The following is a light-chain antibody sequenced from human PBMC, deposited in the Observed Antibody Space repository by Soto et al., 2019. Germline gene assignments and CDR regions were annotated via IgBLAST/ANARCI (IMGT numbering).Light chain of an antibody. V-gene: IGKV3-20*01. CDR2: GAS. CDR3: HQYGSSPYP. J-gene: IGKJ2*01. Sequence: EIVLTQSPGTLSLSPGERATLSCRASQSVSSSYLAWYQQKPGQAPRLLIYGASSRATGIPDRFSGSGSGTDFTLTISRLEPEDFEVYSCHQYGSSPYPFGKGPSWRSN. CDR1: QSVSSSY.